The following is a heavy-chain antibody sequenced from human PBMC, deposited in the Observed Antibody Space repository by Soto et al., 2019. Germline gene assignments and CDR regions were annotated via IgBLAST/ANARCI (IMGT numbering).Heavy chain of an antibody. D-gene: IGHD4-4*01. CDR3: ARDHEDSSNYDYYGMDV. J-gene: IGHJ6*02. V-gene: IGHV1-18*04. CDR2: ISAYNGNT. CDR1: GYTFTSYG. Sequence: ASVKVSCKASGYTFTSYGISWVRQAPGQGLEWMGWISAYNGNTNYAQKLQGRVTMTTDTSTSIAYMELRSLRSDDTAVYYCARDHEDSSNYDYYGMDVWGQGTTVTVSS.